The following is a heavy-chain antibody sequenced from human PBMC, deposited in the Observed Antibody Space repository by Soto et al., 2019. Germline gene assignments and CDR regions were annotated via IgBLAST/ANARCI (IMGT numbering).Heavy chain of an antibody. Sequence: PGGSLRLSCAASGFTFSNYSMNWVRQAPGKGLEWVSYISSSSTTIYYADSVKGRFTISRDNAKNSLYLQMNSLRDEDTAVYYCARESPMVRGLTPNYFDYWGQGSLVTVSS. CDR1: GFTFSNYS. V-gene: IGHV3-48*02. D-gene: IGHD3-10*01. CDR3: ARESPMVRGLTPNYFDY. J-gene: IGHJ4*02. CDR2: ISSSSTTI.